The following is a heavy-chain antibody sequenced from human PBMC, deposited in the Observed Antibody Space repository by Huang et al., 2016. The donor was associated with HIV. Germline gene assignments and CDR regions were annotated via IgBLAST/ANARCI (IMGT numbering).Heavy chain of an antibody. V-gene: IGHV3-30-3*01. J-gene: IGHJ4*02. CDR1: GFTFSNYA. CDR2: ISNEGSTK. Sequence: QVQLVESGGGVVQPGTSLRLSCAASGFTFSNYAMNWVRQAPGKGLEGVAVISNEGSTKYYADSVKGRCTISRDNSKNTVYLQMNSLGAEDTAVYYCARSEPSRYYFDYWGQGTLVTVSS. CDR3: ARSEPSRYYFDY.